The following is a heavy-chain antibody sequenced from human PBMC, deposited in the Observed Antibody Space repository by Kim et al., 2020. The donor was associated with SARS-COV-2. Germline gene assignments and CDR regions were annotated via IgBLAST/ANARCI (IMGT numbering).Heavy chain of an antibody. D-gene: IGHD1-26*01. CDR2: INAGNGNT. CDR3: ARDQDEWELLRSGGYYYYYGMDV. Sequence: ASVKVSCKASGYTFTSYAMHWVRQAPGQRLEWMGWINAGNGNTKYSQKFQGRVTITRDTSASTAYMELSSLRSEDTAVYYCARDQDEWELLRSGGYYYYYGMDVWGQGTTVTVSS. V-gene: IGHV1-3*01. CDR1: GYTFTSYA. J-gene: IGHJ6*02.